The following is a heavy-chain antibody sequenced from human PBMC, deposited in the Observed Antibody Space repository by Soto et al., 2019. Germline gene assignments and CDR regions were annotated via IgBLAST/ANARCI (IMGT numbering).Heavy chain of an antibody. CDR2: INPNSGGT. CDR3: ARDNTMVRGVINWFDH. D-gene: IGHD3-10*01. V-gene: IGHV1-2*02. Sequence: AAVKVSCKASGYTFTGYYMHWVRQAPGQGLEWMGWINPNSGGTNYAQKFQGRVTMTRDTSISTAYMELSRLRSDDTAVYYCARDNTMVRGVINWFDHWGQGTLVTVSS. J-gene: IGHJ5*02. CDR1: GYTFTGYY.